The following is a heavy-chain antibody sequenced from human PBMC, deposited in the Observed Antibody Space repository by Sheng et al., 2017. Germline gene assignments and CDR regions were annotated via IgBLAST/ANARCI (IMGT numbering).Heavy chain of an antibody. Sequence: QVQLVESGGGVVQPGRSLRLSCAASGFTFSSYGMHWVRQAPGKGLEWVAVIWYDGSNKYYADSVKGRFTISRDNSKNTLYLQMNSLRAEDTAVYYCARGDIETYDFWSGSRSGNMDVWGQGTTVTVSS. CDR2: IWYDGSNK. CDR3: ARGDIETYDFWSGSRSGNMDV. CDR1: GFTFSSYG. D-gene: IGHD3-3*01. J-gene: IGHJ6*02. V-gene: IGHV3-33*01.